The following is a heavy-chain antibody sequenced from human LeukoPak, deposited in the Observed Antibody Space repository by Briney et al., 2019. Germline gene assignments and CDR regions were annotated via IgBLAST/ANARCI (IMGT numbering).Heavy chain of an antibody. CDR2: IIPILGIA. CDR3: AREGATAMPTGGYYYYGMDV. D-gene: IGHD5-18*01. V-gene: IGHV1-69*04. J-gene: IGHJ6*02. Sequence: SVKVSCKASGGTFSSYAIRWVRQAPGQGLEWMGRIIPILGIANYAQKFQGRVTITADKSTSTAYMELSSLRSEDTAVYYCAREGATAMPTGGYYYYGMDVWGQGTTVTVSS. CDR1: GGTFSSYA.